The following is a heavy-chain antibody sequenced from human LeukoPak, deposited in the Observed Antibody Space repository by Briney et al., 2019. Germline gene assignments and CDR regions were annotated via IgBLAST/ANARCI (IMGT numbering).Heavy chain of an antibody. J-gene: IGHJ4*02. Sequence: GASVKVSCEASGYTFTSYDINWVRQATGQGLEWMGRMNPNSGKTGYAQKFQGRVTITRNTSISTAYMELSSLRSEDTAAYYCARGGGDLPFDYWGQGTLVTVSS. V-gene: IGHV1-8*03. CDR3: ARGGGDLPFDY. D-gene: IGHD3-10*01. CDR1: GYTFTSYD. CDR2: MNPNSGKT.